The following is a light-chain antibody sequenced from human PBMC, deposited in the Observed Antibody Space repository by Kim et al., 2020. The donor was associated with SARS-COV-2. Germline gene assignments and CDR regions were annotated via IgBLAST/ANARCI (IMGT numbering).Light chain of an antibody. CDR3: QVWDGTSDHPGYV. Sequence: GKTARMTCGGNNIGSKSVHWYQQKPGQAPVLVIYYDSDRPSGIPERFSGSNSGNTATLTISRVEAGDEADYCCQVWDGTSDHPGYVFGTGTKVTVL. CDR2: YDS. J-gene: IGLJ1*01. CDR1: NIGSKS. V-gene: IGLV3-21*04.